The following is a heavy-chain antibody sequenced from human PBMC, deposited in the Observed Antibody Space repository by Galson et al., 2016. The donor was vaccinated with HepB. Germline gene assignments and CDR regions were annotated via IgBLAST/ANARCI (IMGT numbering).Heavy chain of an antibody. D-gene: IGHD3-10*01. J-gene: IGHJ4*02. CDR2: INPSGGST. CDR1: GYTFISYY. V-gene: IGHV1-46*01. Sequence: SVKVSCKASGYTFISYYMHWVRQAPGQGLEWMGVINPSGGSTVYTQKFQGRVTMTRDTSTRTVYMEVSRLRSEDTAVYYCARGSTMVRGTRLGYWGQGTLVTVSS. CDR3: ARGSTMVRGTRLGY.